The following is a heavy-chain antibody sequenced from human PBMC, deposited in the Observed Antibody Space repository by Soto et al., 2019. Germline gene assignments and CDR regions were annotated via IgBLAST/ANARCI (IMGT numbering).Heavy chain of an antibody. CDR2: IFCDDDK. D-gene: IGHD7-27*01. CDR1: GFSLSTSGVG. CDR3: AHSLIPNWGSRGAFDY. V-gene: IGHV2-5*02. Sequence: QITLKESRPTLVKPTQTLTLTCTFSGFSLSTSGVGVGWIRQPPGKALEWLGLIFCDDDKRYSPSLKSRLTITKDTYKNQVVRTMTNMDPVDTATYYCAHSLIPNWGSRGAFDYWGKGTLVTVSS. J-gene: IGHJ4*02.